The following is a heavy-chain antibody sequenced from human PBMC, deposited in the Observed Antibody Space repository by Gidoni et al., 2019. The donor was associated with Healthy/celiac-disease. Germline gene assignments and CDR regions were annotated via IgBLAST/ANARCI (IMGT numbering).Heavy chain of an antibody. CDR3: ARHGAPITMVRGVNYYFDY. CDR1: GGSISSSSYY. Sequence: QLQLQESGPGLVKPSETLSLTCTVSGGSISSSSYYWGWIRQPPGKGLEWIGSIYYSGSTYYNPSLKSRVTISVDTSKNQFSLKLSSVTAADTAVYYCARHGAPITMVRGVNYYFDYWGQGTLVTVSS. V-gene: IGHV4-39*01. J-gene: IGHJ4*02. D-gene: IGHD3-10*01. CDR2: IYYSGST.